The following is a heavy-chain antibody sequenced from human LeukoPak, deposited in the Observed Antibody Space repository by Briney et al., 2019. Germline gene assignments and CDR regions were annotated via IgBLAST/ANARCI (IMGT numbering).Heavy chain of an antibody. D-gene: IGHD4-23*01. CDR1: GFTFSSYA. CDR3: ARAIGKSEGY. V-gene: IGHV3-7*01. Sequence: GGSLRLSCAASGFTFSSYAMHWVRQAPGKGLEWVANIKQDGSEKYYVDSEKGRFTISRDNAKSSLYLQMDSLRAEDTAVYYCARAIGKSEGYWGQGTLVTVSS. CDR2: IKQDGSEK. J-gene: IGHJ4*02.